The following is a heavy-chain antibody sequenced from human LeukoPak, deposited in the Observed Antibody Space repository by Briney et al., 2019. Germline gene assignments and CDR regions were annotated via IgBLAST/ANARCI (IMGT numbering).Heavy chain of an antibody. Sequence: SETLSLTCAVSGGSICSGSYSWSWVRQPPGEGLEWIGYIYPRGSTYYNPSLKSRVVLSLDKSANQFSLNLSSVTAADTAVYYCARFSPRAMGNYLDFWGQGTLVTVSS. J-gene: IGHJ4*02. V-gene: IGHV4-30-2*01. CDR3: ARFSPRAMGNYLDF. CDR1: GGSICSGSYS. D-gene: IGHD7-27*01. CDR2: IYPRGST.